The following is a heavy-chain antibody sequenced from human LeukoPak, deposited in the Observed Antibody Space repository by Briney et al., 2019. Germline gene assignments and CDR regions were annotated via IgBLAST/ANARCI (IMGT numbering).Heavy chain of an antibody. CDR2: IYASGST. V-gene: IGHV4-4*07. J-gene: IGHJ6*02. D-gene: IGHD2/OR15-2a*01. CDR1: GGSISRYY. Sequence: PSETLSLTCTVSGGSISRYYWSWIRQPAGKGLEWIGRIYASGSTNYNPSLKSRVTISVDTSKNQFSLKLSSVTAADTAVYYCARHNRGAAGYYYGMDVWGQGTTVTVSS. CDR3: ARHNRGAAGYYYGMDV.